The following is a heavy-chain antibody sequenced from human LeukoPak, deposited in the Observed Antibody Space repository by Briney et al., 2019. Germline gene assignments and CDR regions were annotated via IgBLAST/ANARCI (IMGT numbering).Heavy chain of an antibody. D-gene: IGHD3-9*01. Sequence: GGSLRLSCAASGFTFSSYWMSWVRQAPGKGLECVANIKQDGSEKYYVDSVKGRFTISRDNAKNSLYLQMNSLRAEDTAVYYCARGARVLRYFDWLSGAHYYFDYWGQGTLVTVSS. CDR2: IKQDGSEK. J-gene: IGHJ4*02. CDR3: ARGARVLRYFDWLSGAHYYFDY. V-gene: IGHV3-7*03. CDR1: GFTFSSYW.